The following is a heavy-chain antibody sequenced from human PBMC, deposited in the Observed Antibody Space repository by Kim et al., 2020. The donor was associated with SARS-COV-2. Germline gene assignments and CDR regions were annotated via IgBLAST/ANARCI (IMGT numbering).Heavy chain of an antibody. Sequence: ASVKVSCKASGYTFTSYGISWVRQAPGQGLEWMGWISAYNGNTNYAQKLQGRVTMTTDTSTSTAYMELRSLRSDDTAVYYCARDQGIVVVPAHARPFDYWGQGTLVTVSS. CDR2: ISAYNGNT. CDR1: GYTFTSYG. D-gene: IGHD2-2*01. CDR3: ARDQGIVVVPAHARPFDY. V-gene: IGHV1-18*04. J-gene: IGHJ4*02.